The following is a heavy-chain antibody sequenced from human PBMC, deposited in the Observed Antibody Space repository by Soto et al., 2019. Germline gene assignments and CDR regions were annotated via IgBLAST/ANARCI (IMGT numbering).Heavy chain of an antibody. J-gene: IGHJ5*02. CDR1: GDSFIHW. CDR2: IDPSDSDI. Sequence: RGESLKISCKGSGDSFIHWISWVRQMPGKGLEWMGRIDPSDSDISYSPSFQGHVTISVDKSISTVYLQWSTLKASDSAMYYCARHEVGYFDPWGQGTLVTVSS. D-gene: IGHD2-8*02. CDR3: ARHEVGYFDP. V-gene: IGHV5-10-1*01.